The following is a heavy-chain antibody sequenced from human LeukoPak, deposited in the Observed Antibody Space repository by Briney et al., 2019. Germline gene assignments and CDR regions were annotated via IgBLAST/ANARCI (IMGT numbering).Heavy chain of an antibody. CDR2: FRPENDMP. Sequence: ASVRVSCKLSENRLTQLPMHWVRQPPGEGLEWMGGFRPENDMPIYAQKFKDRVAMYTDTSTDTAYMELTGLKSDDTAVYFCATLLDSFWSGHSVPSEDLWGQGTLVTVSS. CDR3: ATLLDSFWSGHSVPSEDL. D-gene: IGHD3-3*01. CDR1: ENRLTQLP. J-gene: IGHJ5*02. V-gene: IGHV1-24*01.